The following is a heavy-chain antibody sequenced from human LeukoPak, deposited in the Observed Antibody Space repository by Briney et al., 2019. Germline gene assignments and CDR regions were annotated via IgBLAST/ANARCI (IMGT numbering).Heavy chain of an antibody. D-gene: IGHD3-22*01. CDR3: VQDYFDSSGYYGLDY. CDR2: ITGSGGRT. CDR1: GFTFSTYA. V-gene: IGHV3-23*01. Sequence: GGSLRLSCAASGFTFSTYAMSWVRQAPGKGLEWVSGITGSGGRTYYADSVKGRFTISRENSKNTLYLQMNSLRAEDTAVYYCVQDYFDSSGYYGLDYWGQGTLVTVSS. J-gene: IGHJ4*02.